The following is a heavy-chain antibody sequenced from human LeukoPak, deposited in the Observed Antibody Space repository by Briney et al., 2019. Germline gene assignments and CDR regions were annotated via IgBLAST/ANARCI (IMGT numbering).Heavy chain of an antibody. CDR3: AKISGYYPSDY. CDR2: IRYDGSNK. V-gene: IGHV3-30*02. CDR1: GFSVSCDY. J-gene: IGHJ4*02. Sequence: GGSLRLSCVVSGFSVSCDYMSWVRQAPGKGLEWVAFIRYDGSNKYYADSVKGRFTISRDNSKNTLFLQMNSLRAEDTAVYYCAKISGYYPSDYWGQGTLVTVSS. D-gene: IGHD3-22*01.